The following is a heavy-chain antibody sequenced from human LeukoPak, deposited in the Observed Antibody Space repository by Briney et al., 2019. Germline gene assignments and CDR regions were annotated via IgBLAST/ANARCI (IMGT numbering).Heavy chain of an antibody. CDR1: GFISSTWS. CDR3: ARVGGYRVDDAFDL. CDR2: LSSSGTI. V-gene: IGHV3-48*01. J-gene: IGHJ3*01. Sequence: GGSLILSCSASGFISSTWSVNWVRQAPGKGLECVSHLSSSGTIFYADSVKGRFTISRDNANNSLSLQMNSLRVDDTAVYYCARVGGYRVDDAFDLWGQGTMVTVSS. D-gene: IGHD3-22*01.